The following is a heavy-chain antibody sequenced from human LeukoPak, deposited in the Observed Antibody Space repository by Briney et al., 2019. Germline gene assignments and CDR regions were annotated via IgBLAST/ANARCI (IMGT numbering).Heavy chain of an antibody. V-gene: IGHV4-61*09. D-gene: IGHD3-9*01. CDR2: IYMSGST. Sequence: PSETLSLTCTVSVGSISSGNYYYSWIRQSAGKGMEWIGNIYMSGSTRYNPSLMSRVAMSVDTSKNQFSLKISSATAADTAVYYCARDAYDTIDYWGQGTLVTVSS. J-gene: IGHJ4*02. CDR1: VGSISSGNYY. CDR3: ARDAYDTIDY.